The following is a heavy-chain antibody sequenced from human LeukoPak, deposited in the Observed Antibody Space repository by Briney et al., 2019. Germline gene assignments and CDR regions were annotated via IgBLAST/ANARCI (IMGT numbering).Heavy chain of an antibody. V-gene: IGHV3-21*04. CDR1: GFTFSSYS. J-gene: IGHJ6*03. Sequence: GGSLRLSCAASGFTFSSYSMNWVRQAPGKGLEWVSSISSSSSYIYYADSVKGRFTISRDNAKNSLYLQMNSLRAEDTAVYYCAASGYDYDNHYYMDVWGKGTTVTISS. CDR2: ISSSSSYI. D-gene: IGHD5-12*01. CDR3: AASGYDYDNHYYMDV.